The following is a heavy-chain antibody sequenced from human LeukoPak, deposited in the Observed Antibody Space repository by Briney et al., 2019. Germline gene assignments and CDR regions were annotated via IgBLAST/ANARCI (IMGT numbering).Heavy chain of an antibody. J-gene: IGHJ5*01. CDR3: ARGLYSNSGGWFDS. V-gene: IGHV3-48*03. D-gene: IGHD6-13*01. Sequence: GGSLRLSCAASGFTFSTYEMNWVRQAPGKGLEWISFISNTGKTIYYADSVQGRLTISRDNAQNSLLQLNSLRAEDTAVYYCARGLYSNSGGWFDSWGQGTLVTVSS. CDR2: ISNTGKTI. CDR1: GFTFSTYE.